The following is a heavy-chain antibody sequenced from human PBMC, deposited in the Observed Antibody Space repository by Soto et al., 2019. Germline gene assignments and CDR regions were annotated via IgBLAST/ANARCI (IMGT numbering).Heavy chain of an antibody. CDR1: GGSFSGYY. CDR2: INHSGST. D-gene: IGHD2-2*01. J-gene: IGHJ5*02. Sequence: QVQLQQWGAGLLKPSETLSLTCAVYGGSFSGYYWSWIRQPPGKGLEWIGEINHSGSTNYNPSLKGRVTISVDTSKNQFSLKLSSVTAADTAVYYCARGRRCSSTSCYHMWFDPWGQGTLVTVSS. CDR3: ARGRRCSSTSCYHMWFDP. V-gene: IGHV4-34*01.